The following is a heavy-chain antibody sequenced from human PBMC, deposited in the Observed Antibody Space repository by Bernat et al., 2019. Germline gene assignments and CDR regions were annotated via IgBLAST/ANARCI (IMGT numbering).Heavy chain of an antibody. D-gene: IGHD3-10*01. Sequence: QVQLQESGPGLVKPSQTLSLTCTVSGGSISSGGYYWSWIRQHPGKGLEWIGYIYYSGSTYYNPSLKSRVTISVDTSKNQFSLKLSSVTAADTAVYYCVRTNGDLYYGSGSSFDYWGQGTLVTVSS. CDR3: VRTNGDLYYGSGSSFDY. CDR2: IYYSGST. V-gene: IGHV4-31*03. J-gene: IGHJ4*02. CDR1: GGSISSGGYY.